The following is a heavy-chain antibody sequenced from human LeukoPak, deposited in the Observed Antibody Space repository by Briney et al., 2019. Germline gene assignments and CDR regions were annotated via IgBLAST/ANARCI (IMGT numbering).Heavy chain of an antibody. V-gene: IGHV6-1*01. J-gene: IGHJ4*02. D-gene: IGHD6-19*01. CDR1: GDSVSSNNAG. Sequence: SQTLSLTCAISGDSVSSNNAGWNWIRQSPSRGLEWLGRTYYRSKWYNDYAVSVKSRITIKPDTSKNQFSLQLNSVTPEDTAVYYCASEYGQWLVFFDSWGQGTLVTVSS. CDR3: ASEYGQWLVFFDS. CDR2: TYYRSKWYN.